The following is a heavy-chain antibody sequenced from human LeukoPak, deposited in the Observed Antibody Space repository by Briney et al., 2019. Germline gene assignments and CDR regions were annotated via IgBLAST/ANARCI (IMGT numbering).Heavy chain of an antibody. CDR1: GFTFSSYG. CDR2: IWYDGSNK. D-gene: IGHD6-13*01. J-gene: IGHJ1*01. V-gene: IGHV3-33*06. CDR3: AKDNWAAAGTVYFQH. Sequence: GGSLRLSCAASGFTFSSYGMHWVRQAPGKGLDWVAVIWYDGSNKYYADSVKGRFTISRDNSKNTLYLQMNSLRAEDTAVYYCAKDNWAAAGTVYFQHWGQGTLVTVSS.